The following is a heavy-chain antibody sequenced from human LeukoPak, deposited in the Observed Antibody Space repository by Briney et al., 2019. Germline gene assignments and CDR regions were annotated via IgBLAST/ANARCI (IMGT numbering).Heavy chain of an antibody. CDR1: VGSISSYY. D-gene: IGHD5-12*01. CDR3: ARALYNDYDYDFDY. Sequence: SETLSLTCTVSVGSISSYYWSWIRQPPGKGLEWIGYIYYSGSTNYNPSLKSRVTMSVDTSKNQFSLKLSSVTAADTAVYYCARALYNDYDYDFDYWGQGTLVTVSS. V-gene: IGHV4-59*08. J-gene: IGHJ4*02. CDR2: IYYSGST.